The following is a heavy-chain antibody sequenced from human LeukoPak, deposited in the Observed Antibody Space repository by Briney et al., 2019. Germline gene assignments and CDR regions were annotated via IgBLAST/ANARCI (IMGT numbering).Heavy chain of an antibody. CDR2: IYHSGTT. D-gene: IGHD3-9*01. V-gene: IGHV4-4*02. Sequence: SGTLSLTCAVSGESISSTNWWSWVRQPPGKGLEWIGEIYHSGTTNYNPSLESRVAVSVDTSKNQVSLRLSSVTAADTAIYYCASLTNTTGYIPWYFDLWGRGTLVTVSS. CDR1: GESISSTNW. J-gene: IGHJ2*01. CDR3: ASLTNTTGYIPWYFDL.